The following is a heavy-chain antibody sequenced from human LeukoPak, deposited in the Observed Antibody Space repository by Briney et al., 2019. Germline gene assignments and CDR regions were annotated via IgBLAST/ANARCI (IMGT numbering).Heavy chain of an antibody. D-gene: IGHD2-15*01. Sequence: SETLSLTCTVSGGSISSNSYYWGWIRQSPGKGLEWIGSIYYSGSTHYNPSLKSRVTISVDTSRNQFSLRLNAVTAADTAVYYCARVVVAATYYFDYWGQGTLVTVSS. J-gene: IGHJ4*02. CDR2: IYYSGST. CDR1: GGSISSNSYY. CDR3: ARVVVAATYYFDY. V-gene: IGHV4-39*01.